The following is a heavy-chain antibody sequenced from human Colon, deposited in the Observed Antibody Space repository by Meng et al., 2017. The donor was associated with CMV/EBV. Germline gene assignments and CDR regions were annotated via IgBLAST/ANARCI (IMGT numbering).Heavy chain of an antibody. CDR1: GDSVSTTTAG. CDR3: ARRHTSGWYYFDY. J-gene: IGHJ4*02. CDR2: TYFRSRWLD. D-gene: IGHD6-19*01. Sequence: SQTLSLTCDISGDSVSTTTAGWNWIRQSPSRGLEWLGRTYFRSRWLDDYAPSVRGRITIDADTSNNRFSLRLTSVTPEDTAIYYCARRHTSGWYYFDYWGQGTLVTVSS. V-gene: IGHV6-1*01.